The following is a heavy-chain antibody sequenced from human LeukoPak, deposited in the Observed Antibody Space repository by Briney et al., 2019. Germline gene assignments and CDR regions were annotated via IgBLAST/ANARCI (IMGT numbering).Heavy chain of an antibody. CDR2: ISYDGSNK. V-gene: IGHV3-30*04. Sequence: PGRSLRLSCAASGFTFSSYAMHWVLQAPGKGLEWVAVISYDGSNKYYADSVKGRFTISRDNCKNTLYLQMNSLRAEDTAVYYCARDEPPGYWGQGTLVTVSS. CDR1: GFTFSSYA. CDR3: ARDEPPGY. J-gene: IGHJ4*02.